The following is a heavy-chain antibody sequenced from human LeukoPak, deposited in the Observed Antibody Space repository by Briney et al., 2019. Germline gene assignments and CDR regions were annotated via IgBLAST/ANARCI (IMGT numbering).Heavy chain of an antibody. CDR3: AKGWWIQLWAFDY. CDR2: ISPSGDST. Sequence: GGSLRLSCTASGFTFSSYAMSWVRQAPGKGLEWVSAISPSGDSTYYADSVKGRFTISRDNSKNTLYLQMNSLRAEDTAVYYCAKGWWIQLWAFDYWGQGTLVTVSS. CDR1: GFTFSSYA. V-gene: IGHV3-23*01. D-gene: IGHD5-18*01. J-gene: IGHJ4*02.